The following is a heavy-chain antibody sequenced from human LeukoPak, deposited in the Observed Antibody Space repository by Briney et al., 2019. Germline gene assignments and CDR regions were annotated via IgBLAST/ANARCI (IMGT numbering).Heavy chain of an antibody. CDR3: ARGAAGYSYG. Sequence: SETLSLTCTVSGVSISSYYWSWIRQPPGKGLEWIGHIYYSGSTNYNPSLKSRVTISIDTSKNQFSLRLSSVTAADTAVYYCARGAAGYSYGWGQGTLVTVSS. CDR1: GVSISSYY. CDR2: IYYSGST. D-gene: IGHD5-18*01. V-gene: IGHV4-59*01. J-gene: IGHJ4*02.